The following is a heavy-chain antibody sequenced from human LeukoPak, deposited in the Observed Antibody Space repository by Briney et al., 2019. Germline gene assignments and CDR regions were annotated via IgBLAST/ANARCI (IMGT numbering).Heavy chain of an antibody. D-gene: IGHD3-16*01. CDR3: AKGLWGAYYYGMDV. CDR1: GFTFSSYA. Sequence: PGGSLRLSCAASGFTFSSYAMSWVRHAPGEGLEWVSAISDSGGTTYYADSVKGRFTISRDDSKNTLYLQVDSLRAEDTAVYYCAKGLWGAYYYGMDVWGQGTTVTVSS. V-gene: IGHV3-23*01. J-gene: IGHJ6*02. CDR2: ISDSGGTT.